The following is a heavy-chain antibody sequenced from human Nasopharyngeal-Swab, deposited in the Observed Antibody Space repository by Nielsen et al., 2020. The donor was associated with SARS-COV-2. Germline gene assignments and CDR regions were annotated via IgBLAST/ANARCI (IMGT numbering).Heavy chain of an antibody. D-gene: IGHD3-22*01. V-gene: IGHV3-30*18. CDR1: GFTFSGSG. Sequence: GGSLRLSWAASGFTFSGSGMHWVRQAPGKGLEWVAVISNDGSNKYYADSVKGRFTISRDNSKNTLYLQMNSLRTEDTAVYYCAKYYFDSSGYYYFDYWGQGTLVTVSS. CDR2: ISNDGSNK. CDR3: AKYYFDSSGYYYFDY. J-gene: IGHJ4*02.